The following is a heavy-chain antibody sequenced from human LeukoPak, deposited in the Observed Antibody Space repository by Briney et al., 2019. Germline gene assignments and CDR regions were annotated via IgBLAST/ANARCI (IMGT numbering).Heavy chain of an antibody. CDR1: GGSFSGYY. V-gene: IGHV4-34*01. Sequence: PSETLSLTCAVYGGSFSGYYWSWIRQPPGKGLEWIGEINHSGSTNYNPSLKSRVTISVDTSKNQFSLKLSSVTAADTAVYYCARVPDGYSSSWRYFDYWGQGTLVTVSS. CDR2: INHSGST. J-gene: IGHJ4*02. CDR3: ARVPDGYSSSWRYFDY. D-gene: IGHD6-13*01.